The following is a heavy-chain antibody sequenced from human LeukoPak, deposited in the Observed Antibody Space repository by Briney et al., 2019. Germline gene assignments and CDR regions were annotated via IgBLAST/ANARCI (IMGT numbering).Heavy chain of an antibody. J-gene: IGHJ4*02. Sequence: AASVKVSCKTSGYIFTTCGISWVRQAPGQGLEWMGWISVYNGNTKYPQKLQGRVTITTDTSTSTAYMELRSLRSDDTAVYYCARSEGLDTLYDYWGQGTLVTVSS. V-gene: IGHV1-18*01. CDR3: ARSEGLDTLYDY. CDR1: GYIFTTCG. CDR2: ISVYNGNT. D-gene: IGHD3-10*01.